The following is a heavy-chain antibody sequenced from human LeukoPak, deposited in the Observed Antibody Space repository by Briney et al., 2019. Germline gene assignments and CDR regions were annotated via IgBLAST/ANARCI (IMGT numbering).Heavy chain of an antibody. V-gene: IGHV3-23*01. CDR2: ISGSAGRT. J-gene: IGHJ5*02. CDR1: GYTPSSYV. Sequence: PGGSLRLSSATSGYTPSSYVMSWVRQAPGKGLEWVSSISGSAGRTYYADSVKGRFTISRDNSKNTLYLQMNSLRAEDTAVYYCTKGPYYYDSSAYSRHWFDPWGQGTLVTVSS. CDR3: TKGPYYYDSSAYSRHWFDP. D-gene: IGHD3-22*01.